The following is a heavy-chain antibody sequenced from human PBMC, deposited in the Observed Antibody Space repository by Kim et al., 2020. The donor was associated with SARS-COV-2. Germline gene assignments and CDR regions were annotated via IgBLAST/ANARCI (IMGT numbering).Heavy chain of an antibody. V-gene: IGHV3-23*01. D-gene: IGHD1-1*01. J-gene: IGHJ4*02. CDR3: AKDRNWSFDY. CDR2: ST. Sequence: STYAADSGKGRFTISRDNSKNTLYLQVSSLRAEDTAVYYCAKDRNWSFDYWGQGTLLTVSS.